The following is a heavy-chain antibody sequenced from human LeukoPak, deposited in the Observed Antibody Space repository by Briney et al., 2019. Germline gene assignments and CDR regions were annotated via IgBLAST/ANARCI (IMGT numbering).Heavy chain of an antibody. V-gene: IGHV7-4-1*02. CDR3: ARYIAAAGSPLFDY. CDR1: GYTFTSYA. J-gene: IGHJ4*02. D-gene: IGHD6-13*01. Sequence: ASVKVSCKASGYTFTSYAMHWVRQAPGQGLGWMGWINTNTGNPTYAQGFTGRFVFSLDTSVSTAYLQISSLKAEDTAVYYCARYIAAAGSPLFDYWGQGTLVTVSS. CDR2: INTNTGNP.